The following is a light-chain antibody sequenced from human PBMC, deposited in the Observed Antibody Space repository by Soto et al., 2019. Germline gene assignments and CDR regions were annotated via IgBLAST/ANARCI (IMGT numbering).Light chain of an antibody. CDR2: DTS. Sequence: EIVMTQSPAALSVSPGERVTLSCRASQRVSRDLAWYQQKPGHAPRLLIYDTSTRATGVPARFSGSGSGTEFTLTISDLQSEDFAVYYCQQYNQWPPLTFGGGTKVEIK. CDR1: QRVSRD. V-gene: IGKV3D-15*01. J-gene: IGKJ4*01. CDR3: QQYNQWPPLT.